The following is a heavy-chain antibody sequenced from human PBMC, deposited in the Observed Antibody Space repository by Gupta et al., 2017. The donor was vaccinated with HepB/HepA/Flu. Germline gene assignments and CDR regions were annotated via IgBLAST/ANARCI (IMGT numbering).Heavy chain of an antibody. CDR3: ATDQFCATTQCYNVGGQYKYMDV. CDR1: GISLSPLG. D-gene: IGHD2-2*02. J-gene: IGHJ6*03. CDR2: IAVYSGDT. Sequence: VHLLHSGYAVMTPHASPWNSCKRSGISLSPLGLSWVRQAPGQGLEWMAWIAVYSGDTKYAPNFQGRVNMTTDTGTGTAYVEVSGPRSDDTAIYYCATDQFCATTQCYNVGGQYKYMDVWGEGSAVTV. V-gene: IGHV1-18*01.